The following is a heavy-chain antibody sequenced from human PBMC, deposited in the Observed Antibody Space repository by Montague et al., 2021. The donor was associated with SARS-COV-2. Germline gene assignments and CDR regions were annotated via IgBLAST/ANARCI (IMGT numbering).Heavy chain of an antibody. CDR2: PYYETKWYN. J-gene: IGHJ6*02. CDR1: GDSVAGIRAR. V-gene: IGHV6-1*01. Sequence: CAISGDSVAGIRARSDELRPEPPTRTECLGRPYYETKWYNDYAVSVKSRITINPDTSKNQFSLQLNAVTPEDTAVYYCARRRGYSDYDSGLDVWGQGTTVSVS. D-gene: IGHD5-12*01. CDR3: ARRRGYSDYDSGLDV.